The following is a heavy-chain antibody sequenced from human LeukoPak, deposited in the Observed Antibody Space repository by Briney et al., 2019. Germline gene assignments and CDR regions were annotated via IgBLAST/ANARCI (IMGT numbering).Heavy chain of an antibody. V-gene: IGHV3-74*01. D-gene: IGHD3-22*01. CDR1: GFTFSSYW. J-gene: IGHJ4*02. CDR3: ARDRYYYDSGGCLYY. Sequence: GGSLRLSCAASGFTFSSYWMHWVRQAPGKGLVWVSRINTDGSSTSYADSVKGRFTISRDNAKNTLYLQMNSLRAEDTAVYYCARDRYYYDSGGCLYYWGQGTLVTVSS. CDR2: INTDGSST.